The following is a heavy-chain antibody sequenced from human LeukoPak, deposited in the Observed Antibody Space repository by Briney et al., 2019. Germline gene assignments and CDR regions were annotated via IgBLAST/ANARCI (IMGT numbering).Heavy chain of an antibody. CDR1: GGSISSYY. CDR3: ARHQFPGYSSSPHQPRDTSYFDL. D-gene: IGHD6-13*01. Sequence: PSETLSLTCSVSGGSISSYYWSWIRQPPGKGLEWIAYFYYRGNTNSNPSLKSRVTMSVDTSKNQLSPKLSSVTAADTAVYYCARHQFPGYSSSPHQPRDTSYFDLWGRGTLVTVSS. J-gene: IGHJ2*01. V-gene: IGHV4-59*08. CDR2: FYYRGNT.